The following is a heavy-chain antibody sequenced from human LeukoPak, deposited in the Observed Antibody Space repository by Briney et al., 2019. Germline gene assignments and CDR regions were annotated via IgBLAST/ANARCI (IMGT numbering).Heavy chain of an antibody. CDR2: IYHSGIA. D-gene: IGHD3-10*01. CDR3: ATVRGSGVVDY. J-gene: IGHJ4*02. Sequence: SETLSLTCTVSGYSISSGYYWGWVRQPPGKGLEWIGSIYHSGIAYYNPSLKSRVTISVDTSKNRFSLNLSSVTAADTAVYYCATVRGSGVVDYWGQGTLVTISS. V-gene: IGHV4-38-2*02. CDR1: GYSISSGYY.